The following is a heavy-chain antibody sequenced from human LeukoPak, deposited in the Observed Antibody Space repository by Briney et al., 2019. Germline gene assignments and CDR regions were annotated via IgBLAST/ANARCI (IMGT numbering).Heavy chain of an antibody. V-gene: IGHV1-69*05. CDR2: IIPIFGTA. D-gene: IGHD3-22*01. Sequence: SVKLSCKASGGTFSSYAISWVRQAPGQGLEWMGRIIPIFGTANYAEKFQGRVTITTDESTSTAYMELSSLRSEDTAVYYCARDQGYYYDSSGLFDYWGQGTLVTVSS. CDR3: ARDQGYYYDSSGLFDY. J-gene: IGHJ4*02. CDR1: GGTFSSYA.